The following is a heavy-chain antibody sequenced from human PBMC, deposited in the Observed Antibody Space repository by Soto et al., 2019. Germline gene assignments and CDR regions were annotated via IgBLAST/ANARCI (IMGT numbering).Heavy chain of an antibody. CDR3: ATSFYGSGSYPYPKNYYYGMDV. CDR2: IYYSGST. J-gene: IGHJ6*02. Sequence: SETLSLTCTVSGGSISSSSYYWGWIRQPPGKGLEWIGSIYYSGSTYYNPSLKSRVTISVDTSKNQFSLKLSSVTAADTAVYYCATSFYGSGSYPYPKNYYYGMDVWGQGTTVTVSS. D-gene: IGHD3-10*01. V-gene: IGHV4-39*01. CDR1: GGSISSSSYY.